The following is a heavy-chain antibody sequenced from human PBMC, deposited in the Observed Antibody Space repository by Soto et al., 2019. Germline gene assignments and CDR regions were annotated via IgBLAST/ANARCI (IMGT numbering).Heavy chain of an antibody. CDR1: GFTVSNAW. Sequence: EVQMVESWGGLVKPGGTLRLSCAVSGFTVSNAWMTWIRQAPGKGLEWVGRIRSKTDGGTTDYAAPVKGRFTISRDDSSNTLFLQMNSLKTEDTAVYYCITRDYWGQGTLVTVSP. J-gene: IGHJ4*02. V-gene: IGHV3-15*07. CDR3: ITRDY. CDR2: IRSKTDGGTT.